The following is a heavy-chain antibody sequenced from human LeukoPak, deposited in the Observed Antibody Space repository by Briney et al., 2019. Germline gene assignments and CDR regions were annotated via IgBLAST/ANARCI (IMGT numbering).Heavy chain of an antibody. D-gene: IGHD1-26*01. Sequence: SETLSLTCTVSGGSISNYYWSWIRQPPGKGLEWIGYIHYRGSTNYNPSLKSRATISVDMSKNEFSLKLSSVTTADTAIYYCARQQYSGSSRVDYWGQGSLVTVSS. V-gene: IGHV4-59*01. CDR3: ARQQYSGSSRVDY. CDR1: GGSISNYY. CDR2: IHYRGST. J-gene: IGHJ4*02.